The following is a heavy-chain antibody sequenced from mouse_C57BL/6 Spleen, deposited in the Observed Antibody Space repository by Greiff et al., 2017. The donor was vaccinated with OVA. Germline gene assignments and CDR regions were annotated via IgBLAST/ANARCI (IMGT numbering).Heavy chain of an antibody. CDR3: ARNLYYYGRGDYFDY. J-gene: IGHJ2*01. V-gene: IGHV1-82*01. CDR2: IYPGDGDT. D-gene: IGHD1-1*01. Sequence: QVQLQQSGPELVKPGASVKISCKASGYAFSSSWMNWVKQRPGKGLEWIGRIYPGDGDTNYNGKFKGKATLTADKSSSTAYMQLSSLTSEDSAVYVCARNLYYYGRGDYFDYWGQGTTLTVSS. CDR1: GYAFSSSW.